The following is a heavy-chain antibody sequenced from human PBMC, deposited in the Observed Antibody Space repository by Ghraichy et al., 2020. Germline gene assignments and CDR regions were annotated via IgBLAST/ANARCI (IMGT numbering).Heavy chain of an antibody. Sequence: SETLSLTCTVSGGSISSSSYYWGWIRQPPGKGLEWIGSIYYSGSTYYNPSLKSRVTISVDTSKNQFSLKLSSVTAADTAVYYCARQENGILSPTEMIDYWGQGTLVTVSS. D-gene: IGHD2-15*01. J-gene: IGHJ4*02. V-gene: IGHV4-39*01. CDR2: IYYSGST. CDR1: GGSISSSSYY. CDR3: ARQENGILSPTEMIDY.